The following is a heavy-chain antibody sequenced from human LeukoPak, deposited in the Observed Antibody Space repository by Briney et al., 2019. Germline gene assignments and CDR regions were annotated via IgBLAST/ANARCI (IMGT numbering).Heavy chain of an antibody. CDR2: IIPIFGTA. D-gene: IGHD2-15*01. V-gene: IGHV1-69*13. CDR3: AREAGYCSGGSCYFDY. CDR1: GGTFSSYA. Sequence: SVKVSCKASGGTFSSYAISWVRQAPGQGLEWMGGIIPIFGTANYAQKFQGRVTVTADESTSTAYMELSSLRSEDTAVYYCAREAGYCSGGSCYFDYWGQGTLVTVSS. J-gene: IGHJ4*02.